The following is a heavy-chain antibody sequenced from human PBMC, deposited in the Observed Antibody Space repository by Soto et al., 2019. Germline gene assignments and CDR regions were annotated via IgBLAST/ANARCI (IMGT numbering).Heavy chain of an antibody. J-gene: IGHJ4*02. D-gene: IGHD1-26*01. V-gene: IGHV3-30-3*01. CDR3: ARGVSEWELDY. CDR1: GFTFSSYA. CDR2: ISYDGSNK. Sequence: SGGSLRLSCAASGFTFSSYAMHWVRQAPGKGLEWVAVISYDGSNKYYADSVKGRFTISRDNSKNTLYLQMNSLRAEDTAVYYCARGVSEWELDYWGQGTLVTVSS.